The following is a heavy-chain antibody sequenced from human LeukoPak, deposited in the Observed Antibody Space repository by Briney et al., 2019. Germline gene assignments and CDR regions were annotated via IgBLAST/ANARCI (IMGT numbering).Heavy chain of an antibody. CDR2: IWYDGSNK. CDR3: AKPLPYYDILTGYDY. V-gene: IGHV3-30*02. CDR1: GFTFSSYG. J-gene: IGHJ4*02. Sequence: GGSLRLSCAASGFTFSSYGMHWVRQAPGKGLEWVAVIWYDGSNKYYADSVKGRFTISRDNSKNTLYLQMNSLRAEDTAVYYCAKPLPYYDILTGYDYWGQGTLVTVSS. D-gene: IGHD3-9*01.